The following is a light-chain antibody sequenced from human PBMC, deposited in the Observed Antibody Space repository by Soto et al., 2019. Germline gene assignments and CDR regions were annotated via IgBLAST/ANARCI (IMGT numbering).Light chain of an antibody. CDR1: QSITSW. V-gene: IGKV1-5*01. J-gene: IGKJ2*02. CDR3: QQYNSFPCT. CDR2: DAS. Sequence: DIQMTQSPSTLSAFVGDRVTVTCRASQSITSWLAWYQQKPGQAPKLLIYDASNLESGVPSRFSGNGSGTEFTLTISSLQPDDLATYYCQQYNSFPCTFGQGTKLEIK.